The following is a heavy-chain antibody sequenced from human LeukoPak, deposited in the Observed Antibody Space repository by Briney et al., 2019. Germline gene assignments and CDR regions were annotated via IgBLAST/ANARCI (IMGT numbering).Heavy chain of an antibody. J-gene: IGHJ6*04. Sequence: GGSLRLSCAVSGFTVSTNHMSWVRQDPGKGLEWVSVIYNDANTYYTDSVKGRFTISRDNSKNTVFLQMNSLRAEDTAVYYCARDREVVTAKAQMDVWGKGTTVTVSS. V-gene: IGHV3-53*01. CDR2: IYNDANT. D-gene: IGHD2-21*02. CDR3: ARDREVVTAKAQMDV. CDR1: GFTVSTNH.